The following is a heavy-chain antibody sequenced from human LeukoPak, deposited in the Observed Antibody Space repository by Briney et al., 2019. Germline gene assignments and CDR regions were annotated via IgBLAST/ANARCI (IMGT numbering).Heavy chain of an antibody. CDR2: VFQLQTVRT. CDR1: GSSITNTYY. CDR3: ARVLNVPKLIDS. Sequence: PSETLSLTCTVSGSSITNTYYWAWFRQPPGKRLEWVATVFQLQTVRTFSNPSPESRVTLSLDTSQNQFSLNLTSVTAADTALYFCARVLNVPKLIDSWGQGTLVTVSS. V-gene: IGHV4-38-2*02. J-gene: IGHJ4*02. D-gene: IGHD3-16*01.